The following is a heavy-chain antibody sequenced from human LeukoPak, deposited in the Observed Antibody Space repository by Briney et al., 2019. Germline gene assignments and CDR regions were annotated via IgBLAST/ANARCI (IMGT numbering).Heavy chain of an antibody. CDR2: INHGGST. D-gene: IGHD3-10*01. CDR3: ARHYYYGSGSYHWFDP. Sequence: SETLSLTCAVYGASFSGYYWSWIRQPPGKGLEWIGEINHGGSTNYNPSLKSRVTISVDTPKNQFSLKLSSVAAADTAVFYCARHYYYGSGSYHWFDPWGQGTLVTVSS. J-gene: IGHJ5*02. V-gene: IGHV4-34*01. CDR1: GASFSGYY.